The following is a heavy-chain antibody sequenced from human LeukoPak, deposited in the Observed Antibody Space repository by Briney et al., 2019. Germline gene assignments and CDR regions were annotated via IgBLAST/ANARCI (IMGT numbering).Heavy chain of an antibody. D-gene: IGHD2-2*01. Sequence: GGSLRLSCAASGFTFSSYAMSWVRQAPGKGLEWVSAISGSGGSTYYADSVKGRFTISRDNSKNTLYLQMNSLRAEDTAVYYCAGGPGYIVVVPAAIPWGQGTLVTVSS. CDR3: AGGPGYIVVVPAAIP. CDR2: ISGSGGST. V-gene: IGHV3-23*01. J-gene: IGHJ5*02. CDR1: GFTFSSYA.